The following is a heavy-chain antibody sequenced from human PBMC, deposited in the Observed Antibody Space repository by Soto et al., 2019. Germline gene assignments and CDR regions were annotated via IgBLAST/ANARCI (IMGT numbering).Heavy chain of an antibody. CDR3: AAPRLLWFGEWYYYGMDV. CDR2: IVVGSGNT. Sequence: SVKVSCKASGFTFTSSAVQWVRQARGQRLEWIGWIVVGSGNTNYAQKFQERVTITRDMSTSTAYMELSSLRSEDTAVYYCAAPRLLWFGEWYYYGMDVWGQGTTVTVSS. V-gene: IGHV1-58*01. J-gene: IGHJ6*02. D-gene: IGHD3-10*01. CDR1: GFTFTSSA.